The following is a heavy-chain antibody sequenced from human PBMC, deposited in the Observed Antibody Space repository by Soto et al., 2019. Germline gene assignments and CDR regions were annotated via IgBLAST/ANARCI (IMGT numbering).Heavy chain of an antibody. CDR3: ARGPIGDAAMVTNYFDY. CDR1: GFTFSNYA. Sequence: AGGSLRLSCAASGFTFSNYAIHWVRQAPGKGLEWVAVLSYDANNIHYADSVKGRFTISRDNSKNTLFLQMNSLRPEDTAVYYCARGPIGDAAMVTNYFDYWGQGTLVTVSS. J-gene: IGHJ4*02. CDR2: LSYDANNI. D-gene: IGHD5-18*01. V-gene: IGHV3-30-3*01.